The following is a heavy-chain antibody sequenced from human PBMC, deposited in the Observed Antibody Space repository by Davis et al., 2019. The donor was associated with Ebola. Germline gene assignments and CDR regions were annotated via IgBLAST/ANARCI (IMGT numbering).Heavy chain of an antibody. Sequence: PSETLSLTCTVSGGSISTYHWSWIRQSPGKGLEWIGYIYFSGSTTYNPSLRSRVTLSVDPSKNHFSLRLTSVTAADTAVYYCARRQEDGWYWYFDLWGRGTLVTVSS. CDR3: ARRQEDGWYWYFDL. J-gene: IGHJ2*01. D-gene: IGHD5-24*01. CDR2: IYFSGST. CDR1: GGSISTYH. V-gene: IGHV4-59*08.